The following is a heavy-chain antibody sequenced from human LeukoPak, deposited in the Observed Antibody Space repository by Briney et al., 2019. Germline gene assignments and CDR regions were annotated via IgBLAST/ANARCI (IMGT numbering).Heavy chain of an antibody. J-gene: IGHJ4*02. V-gene: IGHV1-69*06. CDR2: IIPIFGTA. CDR3: AKSIPMVRGVTQNPAFVY. CDR1: GGTFSSYA. Sequence: ASVKVSCKASGGTFSSYAISWVRQAPGQGLEWMGGIIPIFGTANYAQKFQGRVTITADKSTSTAYMELSSLRSEDTAVYYCAKSIPMVRGVTQNPAFVYWGQGTLVTASS. D-gene: IGHD3-10*01.